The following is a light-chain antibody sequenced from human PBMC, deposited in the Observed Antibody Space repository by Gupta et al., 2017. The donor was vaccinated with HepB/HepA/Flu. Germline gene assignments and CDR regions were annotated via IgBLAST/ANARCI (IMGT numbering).Light chain of an antibody. Sequence: EVVVTQSPATLSLSPGERATLSCRASQNIGTYLAWFQHRPGQAPRLLIYDDSTRATGIPARFSGSGSGTDFTRTISSLEAEDFAVYYCQQRFRWPLTFGGGTKVEIK. CDR2: DDS. J-gene: IGKJ4*01. CDR1: QNIGTY. CDR3: QQRFRWPLT. V-gene: IGKV3-11*01.